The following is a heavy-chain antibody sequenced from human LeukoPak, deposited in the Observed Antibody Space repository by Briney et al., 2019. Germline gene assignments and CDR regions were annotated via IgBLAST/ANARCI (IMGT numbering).Heavy chain of an antibody. J-gene: IGHJ4*02. D-gene: IGHD1-14*01. CDR1: GYSISSGYY. V-gene: IGHV4-38-2*01. CDR2: IYHSGST. CDR3: ARTYNWNHGRYYFEY. Sequence: PSETLSLTCAVSGYSISSGYYWAWIRQPPGKGLEWIGSIYHSGSTYYNPSLKSRVTISVDTSENQFSLKLSSVTAADTAVYYCARTYNWNHGRYYFEYWGQGTLVTVSS.